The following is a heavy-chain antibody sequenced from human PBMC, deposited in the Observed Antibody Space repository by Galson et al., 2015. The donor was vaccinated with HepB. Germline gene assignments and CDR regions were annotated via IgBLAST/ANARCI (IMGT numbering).Heavy chain of an antibody. CDR1: GFTFSSYV. V-gene: IGHV3-7*01. CDR2: IKQDGSEK. CDR3: AREAYGDYVFWYFDL. Sequence: SLRLSCAASGFTFSSYVMSWVRQAPGKGLEWVANIKQDGSEKYYVDSVKGRFTISRDNAKNSLYLQMNSLRAEDAAVYYCAREAYGDYVFWYFDLWGRGTLVTVSS. D-gene: IGHD4-17*01. J-gene: IGHJ2*01.